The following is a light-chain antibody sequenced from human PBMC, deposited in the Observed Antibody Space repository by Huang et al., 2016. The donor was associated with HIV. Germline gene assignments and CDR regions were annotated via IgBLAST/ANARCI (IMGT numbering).Light chain of an antibody. CDR2: KAS. CDR1: RSISNW. V-gene: IGKV1-5*03. CDR3: QQYSSYSWT. Sequence: DIQMTQSPSTLSASVGDRVTITCRASRSISNWLAWYQQKPGKAPKLLIYKASSLESGVPSRFSGSGAGTEFTLTISSLQPDDIATYYCQQYSSYSWTFGQGTKVEIK. J-gene: IGKJ1*01.